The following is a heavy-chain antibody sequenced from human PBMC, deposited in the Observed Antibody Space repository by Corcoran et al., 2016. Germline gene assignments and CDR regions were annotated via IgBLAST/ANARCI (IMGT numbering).Heavy chain of an antibody. CDR1: GFSVSNNY. J-gene: IGHJ4*01. CDR3: ARGIQATGSFYLDD. Sequence: EVQLVESGGGLFQPGGSMRLSCAASGFSVSNNYMNWVRQAPGRGREWVSVIYSGGSTYYADSVKGRFTISRDNSKNTLYLQMNSRRAEDTALYYWARGIQATGSFYLDDCGHGTLVTVSS. D-gene: IGHD1-1*01. V-gene: IGHV3-53*01. CDR2: IYSGGST.